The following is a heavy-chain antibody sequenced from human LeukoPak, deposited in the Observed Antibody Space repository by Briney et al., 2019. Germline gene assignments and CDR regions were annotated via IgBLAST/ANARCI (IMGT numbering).Heavy chain of an antibody. Sequence: PSQTLSLTCTVSGGSISSGGYYWSWIRQPPGKGLEWIGYIYHSGSTYYNPSLKSRVTISVDRSKNQFSLKLSSVTAADTAVYYCARGKVVPAAHWFDPWGQGTLVTVSS. CDR1: GGSISSGGYY. V-gene: IGHV4-30-2*01. CDR2: IYHSGST. CDR3: ARGKVVPAAHWFDP. J-gene: IGHJ5*02. D-gene: IGHD2-2*01.